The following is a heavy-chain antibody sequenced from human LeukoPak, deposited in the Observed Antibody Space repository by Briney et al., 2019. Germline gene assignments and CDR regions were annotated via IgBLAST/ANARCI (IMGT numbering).Heavy chain of an antibody. CDR3: AGGNTMVRGVPDFPSYYYYGMDV. CDR1: GYTLTELS. J-gene: IGHJ6*02. D-gene: IGHD3-10*01. CDR2: FDPEDGET. Sequence: ASVKVSCKVSGYTLTELSMHWVRQAPGKGLEWMGGFDPEDGETIYAQKFQGRVTMTEDTSTDTAYMELSSLRSEDTAVYYCAGGNTMVRGVPDFPSYYYYGMDVWGQGTTVTVSS. V-gene: IGHV1-24*01.